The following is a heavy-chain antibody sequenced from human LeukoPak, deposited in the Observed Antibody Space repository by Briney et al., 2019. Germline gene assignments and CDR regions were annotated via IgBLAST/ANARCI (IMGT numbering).Heavy chain of an antibody. J-gene: IGHJ4*02. CDR3: AKGGHYNFDY. CDR1: GFTFSTYW. V-gene: IGHV3-7*01. CDR2: IKEDGSDK. Sequence: HPGGSLRLSCAASGFTFSTYWMKWVRQAPGKGLERVASIKEDGSDKYYVDSVKGRFSISRDNAKNSLYLQMNSLRTEDTAVYYCAKGGHYNFDYWGQGTLVTVSS. D-gene: IGHD4-11*01.